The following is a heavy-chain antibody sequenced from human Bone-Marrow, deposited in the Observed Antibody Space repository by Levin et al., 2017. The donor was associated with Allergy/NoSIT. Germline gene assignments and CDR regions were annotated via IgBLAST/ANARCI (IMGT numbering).Heavy chain of an antibody. CDR1: GYSFTNYW. CDR2: IYPGDSDT. V-gene: IGHV5-51*01. J-gene: IGHJ3*02. D-gene: IGHD6-19*01. Sequence: GESLKISCKGSGYSFTNYWIGWVRQMPGKGLEWIGIIYPGDSDTKYSPSFDGQVTMSADKSISTAYLQWNSLKASDTAMYYCARPEQITSGWAGGFNIWGQGTMVTVFS. CDR3: ARPEQITSGWAGGFNI.